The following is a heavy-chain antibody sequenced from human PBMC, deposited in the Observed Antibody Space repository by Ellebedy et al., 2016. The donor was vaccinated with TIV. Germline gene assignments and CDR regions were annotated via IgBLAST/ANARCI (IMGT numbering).Heavy chain of an antibody. CDR1: GGSFSDYF. D-gene: IGHD3-10*01. Sequence: LRLSXAVYGGSFSDYFWSWIRQHPGKGLEWIGYIYYSGSTYYNPSLKSRVTISVDTSKNQFSLKLSSVTAADTAVYYCARVLYYGSGSQYYFDYWGQGTLVTVSS. V-gene: IGHV4-31*11. CDR3: ARVLYYGSGSQYYFDY. J-gene: IGHJ4*02. CDR2: IYYSGST.